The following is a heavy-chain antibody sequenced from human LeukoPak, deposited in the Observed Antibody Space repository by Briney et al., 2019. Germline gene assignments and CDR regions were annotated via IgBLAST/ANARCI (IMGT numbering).Heavy chain of an antibody. CDR2: ISAYNGNT. V-gene: IGHV1-18*01. J-gene: IGHJ6*02. CDR3: ARDWYQLLSYYYIAMDV. Sequence: ASVKVSCKASGYTFTSYGISWVRQAPGQGLEWMGWISAYNGNTNYAQKLQGRVTMTTDKSTSTAYMELSSLRSEDTAVYYCARDWYQLLSYYYIAMDVWGQGTTVTVSS. D-gene: IGHD2-2*01. CDR1: GYTFTSYG.